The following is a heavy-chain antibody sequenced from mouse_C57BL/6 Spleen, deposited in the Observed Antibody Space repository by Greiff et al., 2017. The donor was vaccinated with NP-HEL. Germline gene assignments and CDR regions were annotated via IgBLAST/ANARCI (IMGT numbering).Heavy chain of an antibody. J-gene: IGHJ2*01. D-gene: IGHD2-4*01. V-gene: IGHV1-80*01. CDR1: GYAFSSYW. CDR2: IYPGDGDT. Sequence: VQLQQSGAELVKPGASVKISCKASGYAFSSYWMNWVKQRPGKGLEWIGQIYPGDGDTNYKGKFKGKATLTADKSSSTAYMQLSSLTSEDAAVYFCARGGTMITTIFDYWGQGTTLTVSS. CDR3: ARGGTMITTIFDY.